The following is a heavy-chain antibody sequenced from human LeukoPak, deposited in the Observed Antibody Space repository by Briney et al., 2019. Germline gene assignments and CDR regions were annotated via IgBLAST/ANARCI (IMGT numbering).Heavy chain of an antibody. CDR3: ARDQVVVAATPYYFDY. CDR1: GFTFSSYS. D-gene: IGHD2-15*01. V-gene: IGHV3-21*01. Sequence: GGSLRLSCAASGFTFSSYSMNWVRQPPGKGLEWFSSISSSSSYIYYADSVKGRFTISRDNAKNSLYLQMNSLRAEDTAVYYCARDQVVVAATPYYFDYWGQGTLVTVSS. CDR2: ISSSSSYI. J-gene: IGHJ4*02.